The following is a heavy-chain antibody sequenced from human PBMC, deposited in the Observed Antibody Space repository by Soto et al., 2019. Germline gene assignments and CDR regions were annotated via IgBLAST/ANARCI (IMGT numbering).Heavy chain of an antibody. J-gene: IGHJ6*04. V-gene: IGHV5-51*01. CDR3: ATRVQDPGKYYYGMDV. Sequence: GEALKISCKGSGYSFTSYWIGWVRQMPGKGLEWMGIIYPGDSDTRYSPSFQGQVTIPANKSISTAYLQWSSLKASDTAMYYCATRVQDPGKYYYGMDVWGKGTTVTVSS. CDR2: IYPGDSDT. CDR1: GYSFTSYW. D-gene: IGHD6-13*01.